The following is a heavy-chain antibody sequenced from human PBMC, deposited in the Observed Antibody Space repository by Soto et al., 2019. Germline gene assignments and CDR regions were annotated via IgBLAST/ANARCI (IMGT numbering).Heavy chain of an antibody. Sequence: PSETLSLTCAVYGGSFSIYYWCWTWIRQPPGKGLEWIGYINHSGSTNYNPSLKSRVTISVDTSKKQFSLKLSSVTAADTAVYYCAREDYYDSSDWGQGTLVTVSS. D-gene: IGHD3-22*01. CDR1: GGSFSIYY. J-gene: IGHJ1*01. V-gene: IGHV4-34*01. CDR3: AREDYYDSSD. CDR2: INHSGST.